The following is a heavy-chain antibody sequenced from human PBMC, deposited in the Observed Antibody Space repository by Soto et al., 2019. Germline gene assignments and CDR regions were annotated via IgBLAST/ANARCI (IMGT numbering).Heavy chain of an antibody. V-gene: IGHV3-21*06. J-gene: IGHJ4*02. CDR3: ARDFSYQRFDH. CDR1: GFTFSSYS. CDR2: MNQGRSYV. Sequence: GGALRLSCAASGFTFSSYSMNWVRQTPGKGLEWVSTMNQGRSYVDYADAVKGRFTVSRDNAKNAVYLQMNSLTVEDTAVYFCARDFSYQRFDHWGQGALVTVSS. D-gene: IGHD3-16*02.